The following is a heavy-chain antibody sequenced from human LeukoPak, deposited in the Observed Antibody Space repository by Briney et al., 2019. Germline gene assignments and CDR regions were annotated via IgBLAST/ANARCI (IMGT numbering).Heavy chain of an antibody. CDR1: GFTFSSYA. J-gene: IGHJ3*02. Sequence: GGSLRLSCAASGFTFSSYAMSWVRQAPGKGLEWVSAISGSGGSTYYADSVKGRFTISRDNAKNSLYLQMNSLRAEDTAVYYCARDHYDFWSGMRGAFDIWGQGTMVTVSS. CDR3: ARDHYDFWSGMRGAFDI. V-gene: IGHV3-23*01. CDR2: ISGSGGST. D-gene: IGHD3-3*01.